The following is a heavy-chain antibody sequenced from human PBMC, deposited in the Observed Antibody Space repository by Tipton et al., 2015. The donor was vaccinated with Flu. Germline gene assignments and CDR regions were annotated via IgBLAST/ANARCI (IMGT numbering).Heavy chain of an antibody. Sequence: GLVKPSETLSLTCTVSGDSIRSDYYWGWIRQPPGKGLEWIGNIFHTGNNYYNPTLKSRVSISVDRSKNQFSLKVISVTAADTAVYYCARRSYSNYVSDPKTWFDPWGQGTLVTVSS. J-gene: IGHJ5*02. D-gene: IGHD4-11*01. CDR3: ARRSYSNYVSDPKTWFDP. CDR1: GDSIRSDYY. V-gene: IGHV4-38-2*02. CDR2: IFHTGNN.